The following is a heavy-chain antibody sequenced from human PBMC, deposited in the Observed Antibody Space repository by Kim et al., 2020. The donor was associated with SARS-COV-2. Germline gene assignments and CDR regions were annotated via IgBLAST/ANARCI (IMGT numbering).Heavy chain of an antibody. CDR3: ARALVLGRPGGFDY. Sequence: YADSVESRFTISRTNAKNSLYLQKNGLRADNTAIYYCARALVLGRPGGFDYWGQGTLVTVSS. D-gene: IGHD3-10*01. V-gene: IGHV3-21*01. J-gene: IGHJ4*02.